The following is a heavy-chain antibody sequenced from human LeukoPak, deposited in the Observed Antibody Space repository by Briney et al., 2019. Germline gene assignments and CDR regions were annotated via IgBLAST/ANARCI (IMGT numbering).Heavy chain of an antibody. D-gene: IGHD3-22*01. CDR3: ARVLSGSWDWFDP. J-gene: IGHJ5*02. Sequence: GESLRLSCAASGFTFSRYWIHWVRQAPGKGLEWVSRINPDGSTTTYADSVKGRFTISRDNAKNTVCLQMNSLRAEDTAVYYCARVLSGSWDWFDPWGQGTLVTVSS. CDR2: INPDGSTT. V-gene: IGHV3-74*01. CDR1: GFTFSRYW.